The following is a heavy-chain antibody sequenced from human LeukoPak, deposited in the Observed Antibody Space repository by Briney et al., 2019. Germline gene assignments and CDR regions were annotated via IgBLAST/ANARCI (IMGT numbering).Heavy chain of an antibody. J-gene: IGHJ3*02. CDR3: ARALLNAFDI. V-gene: IGHV1-18*04. CDR2: ISAYNGNT. D-gene: IGHD1-26*01. Sequence: ASVKVSCKASGYTFTGYYMHWVRQAPGQGLEWMGWISAYNGNTNYAQKLQGRVTMTTDTSTSTAYMELRSLRSDDTAVYYCARALLNAFDIWGQGTMVTVSS. CDR1: GYTFTGYY.